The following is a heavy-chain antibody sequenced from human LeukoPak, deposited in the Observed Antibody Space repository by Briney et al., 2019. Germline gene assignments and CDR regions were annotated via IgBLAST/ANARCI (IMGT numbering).Heavy chain of an antibody. CDR3: AKELVGGLVSYGEGMDV. Sequence: GGSLRLSCAASGFTFSSYAMSWVRQAPGKGLEWVSAISGSGGSTYYADSVKGRFTISRDNSKNTLYLQMISLRAEDTAVYYCAKELVGGLVSYGEGMDVWGQGTTVTVSS. J-gene: IGHJ6*02. D-gene: IGHD3/OR15-3a*01. CDR1: GFTFSSYA. V-gene: IGHV3-23*01. CDR2: ISGSGGST.